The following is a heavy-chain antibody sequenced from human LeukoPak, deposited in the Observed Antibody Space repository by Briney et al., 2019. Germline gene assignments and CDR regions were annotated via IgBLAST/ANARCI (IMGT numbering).Heavy chain of an antibody. Sequence: PSETLSLTCKVSGYPIGLDYYWVWIRQPPVKGIEWIGYISYFGSTNYNPSLKSRVTISIDTSKNQFSLRLSSVTAAATAVYYCARDLVTVTKGFDIWGQGTMVSVSS. D-gene: IGHD4-17*01. J-gene: IGHJ3*02. CDR1: GYPIGLDYY. V-gene: IGHV4-59*01. CDR2: ISYFGST. CDR3: ARDLVTVTKGFDI.